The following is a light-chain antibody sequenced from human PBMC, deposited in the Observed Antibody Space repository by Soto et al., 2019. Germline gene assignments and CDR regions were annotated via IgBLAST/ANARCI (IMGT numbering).Light chain of an antibody. J-gene: IGKJ5*01. V-gene: IGKV3-11*01. Sequence: EILLTQYPATLPLSPAERATLSCRASKSVSSCLAWYQQKPGEAPRLIMYDTSIRASGIPARFRGSGSRTDFTLTNSRLGPVDSVVYYCQQRSNRPLTFGQGTRL. CDR1: KSVSSC. CDR3: QQRSNRPLT. CDR2: DTS.